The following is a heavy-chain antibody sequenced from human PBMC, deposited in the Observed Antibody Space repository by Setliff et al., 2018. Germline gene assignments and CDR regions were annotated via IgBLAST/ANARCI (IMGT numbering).Heavy chain of an antibody. D-gene: IGHD2-8*01. CDR2: ISAYNGKT. CDR3: LRLVRYCTKIACQATSGDEV. Sequence: ASVKVSCKASGYTLSNSVLSWVRQAPGQGLEWVGWISAYNGKTYFAQKFQDRITLTTDTSTNTGYLELRGLRSDDTAVYYCLRLVRYCTKIACQATSGDEVWGLGTLVTVSS. V-gene: IGHV1-18*01. J-gene: IGHJ4*02. CDR1: GYTLSNSV.